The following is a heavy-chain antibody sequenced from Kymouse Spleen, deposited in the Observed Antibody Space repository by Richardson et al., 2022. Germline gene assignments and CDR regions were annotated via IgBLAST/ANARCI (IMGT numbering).Heavy chain of an antibody. CDR1: GFTFSNAW. V-gene: IGHV3-15*01. CDR3: TTDSVLRFSPDAFDI. D-gene: IGHD3-3*01. J-gene: IGHJ3*02. Sequence: EVQLVESGGGLVKPGGSLRLSCAASGFTFSNAWMSWVRQAPGKGLEWVGRIKSKTDGGTTDYAAPVKGRFTISRDDSKNTLYLQMNSLKTEDTAVYYCTTDSVLRFSPDAFDIWGQGTMVTVSS. CDR2: IKSKTDGGTT.